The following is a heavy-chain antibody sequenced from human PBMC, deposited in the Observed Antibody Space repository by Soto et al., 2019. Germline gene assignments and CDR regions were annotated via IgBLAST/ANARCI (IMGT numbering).Heavy chain of an antibody. CDR2: IWYDGSNK. D-gene: IGHD2-2*01. CDR1: GFTFSSYG. J-gene: IGHJ3*02. V-gene: IGHV3-33*01. Sequence: GGSLRLSCAASGFTFSSYGMHWVRQAPGKGLEWVAVIWYDGSNKYYADSVKGRFTISRDNSKNTLYLQMNSLRAEDTAVYYCARDEDIVVVPAATGTNDAFDIWGQGTMVTVSS. CDR3: ARDEDIVVVPAATGTNDAFDI.